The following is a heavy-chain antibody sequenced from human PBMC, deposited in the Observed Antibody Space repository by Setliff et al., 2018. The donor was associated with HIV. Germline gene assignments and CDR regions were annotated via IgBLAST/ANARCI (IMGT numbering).Heavy chain of an antibody. CDR3: AKQRYYDGNDGFDV. J-gene: IGHJ3*01. V-gene: IGHV3-7*01. Sequence: GGSLRLSCAASGFSYSTYWMSWVRQAPGKGLEWVANIKEDESEKYYVDSVKGRFTISRDNAKKSLFLQMNSLRAEDTAVYYCAKQRYYDGNDGFDVWGQGTMVTVSS. CDR1: GFSYSTYW. D-gene: IGHD3-3*01. CDR2: IKEDESEK.